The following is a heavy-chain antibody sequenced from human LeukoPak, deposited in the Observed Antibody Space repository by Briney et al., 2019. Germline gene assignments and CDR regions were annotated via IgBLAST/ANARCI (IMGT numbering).Heavy chain of an antibody. Sequence: GGSLRLSCTASRFNFGDYAMSWFRHAPGKGLEWVSSTSSSSSYIYYADSVKGGFTSSRDNAKKSLYLQMDRLRAEDTAVYFCARADTSDIMTGYSDYWGQGTLVTVSS. CDR2: TSSSSSYI. CDR1: RFNFGDYA. D-gene: IGHD3-9*01. J-gene: IGHJ4*02. CDR3: ARADTSDIMTGYSDY. V-gene: IGHV3-21*01.